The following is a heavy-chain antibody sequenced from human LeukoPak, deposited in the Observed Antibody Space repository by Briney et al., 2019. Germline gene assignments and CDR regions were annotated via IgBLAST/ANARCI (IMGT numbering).Heavy chain of an antibody. CDR1: GFTFGDYA. D-gene: IGHD6-6*01. Sequence: GGSLRLSCTASGFTFGDYAMSWVRQAPGKGLEWVGSIRSKAYGGTTEYAASVKGRFTISRDDSKSIAYLQMNRLKTEDTAVYYCTRVIRSSSRPPPPHHYYYYGMDVWGQGTTVTVSS. V-gene: IGHV3-49*04. CDR3: TRVIRSSSRPPPPHHYYYYGMDV. J-gene: IGHJ6*02. CDR2: IRSKAYGGTT.